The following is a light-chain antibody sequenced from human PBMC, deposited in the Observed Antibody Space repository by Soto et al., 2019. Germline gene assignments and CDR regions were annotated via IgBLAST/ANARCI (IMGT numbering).Light chain of an antibody. CDR1: QSVSSSY. J-gene: IGKJ5*01. Sequence: EIVLTQSPGTLSLSPGERATLSCRASQSVSSSYLAWYQQKPGQAPRLLIYGASSRATGIPDRFSGSASGTDFTLTINRLEPEDFAVYYCQLYGISPHFGQGTRLENK. V-gene: IGKV3-20*01. CDR2: GAS. CDR3: QLYGISPH.